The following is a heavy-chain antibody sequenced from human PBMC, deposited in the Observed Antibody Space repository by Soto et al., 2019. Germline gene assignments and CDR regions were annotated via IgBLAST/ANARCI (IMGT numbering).Heavy chain of an antibody. Sequence: QARLVQSGAEVRKPGSSVKVSCKVTGGTSTRYAINWVRQAPGQGLGWMGGIVPMFGTSKYAQKFQGRVTITADTSTNISYMELRSLRSEDTAVYYCNRGSEYDFWSGYLWGQGTLVSVSS. CDR2: IVPMFGTS. CDR3: NRGSEYDFWSGYL. V-gene: IGHV1-69*06. CDR1: GGTSTRYA. J-gene: IGHJ4*02. D-gene: IGHD3-3*01.